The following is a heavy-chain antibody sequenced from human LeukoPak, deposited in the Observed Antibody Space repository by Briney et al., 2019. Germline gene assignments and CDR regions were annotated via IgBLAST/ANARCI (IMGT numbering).Heavy chain of an antibody. V-gene: IGHV3-23*01. CDR1: GFTFSSYA. Sequence: PGGSLRLSCAASGFTFSSYAMSWVRQAPGKGLEWVSGISGSRNSTNYADSVKGRFTISRDNSKNTLYLQMSSLRAEDTAVYYCAKSPGGVPAAHDYWGQGTLVTVSS. D-gene: IGHD2-2*01. CDR2: ISGSRNST. J-gene: IGHJ4*02. CDR3: AKSPGGVPAAHDY.